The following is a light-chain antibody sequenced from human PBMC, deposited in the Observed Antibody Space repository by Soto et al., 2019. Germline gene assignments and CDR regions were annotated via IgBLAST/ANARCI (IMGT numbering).Light chain of an antibody. CDR3: NSYSGTSTLGV. CDR1: SSDIGTYNF. Sequence: QSVLTQPASVSGSPGQSIAISCTGTSSDIGTYNFVSWYQQHPGKAPKLIIYEVTNRPSGVSNRFSGSKSGNTASLTISGLQAEDEGDYYCNSYSGTSTLGVFGGGTKLTVL. V-gene: IGLV2-14*01. J-gene: IGLJ2*01. CDR2: EVT.